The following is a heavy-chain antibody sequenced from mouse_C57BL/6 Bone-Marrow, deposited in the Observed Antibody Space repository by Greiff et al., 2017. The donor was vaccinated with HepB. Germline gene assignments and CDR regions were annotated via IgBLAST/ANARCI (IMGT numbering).Heavy chain of an antibody. CDR2: IYPGDGDT. CDR1: GYAFSSYW. CDR3: ARELAGTAFDY. J-gene: IGHJ2*01. V-gene: IGHV1-82*01. Sequence: VQLQESGPELVKPGASVKMSCKASGYAFSSYWMHWVKQRPGKGLEWIGRIYPGDGDTNYNGKFKGKATLTADKSSSTAYMQLSSLTSEDSAVYFCARELAGTAFDYWGQGTTVTVSS. D-gene: IGHD4-1*01.